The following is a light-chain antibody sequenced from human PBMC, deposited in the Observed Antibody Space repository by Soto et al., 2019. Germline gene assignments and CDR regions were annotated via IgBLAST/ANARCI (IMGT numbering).Light chain of an antibody. Sequence: VLTQSPATLSFSPWERGTLSCSSSQSISSNLAWYQQKPGQAPRLLMFRTSSRATGFPARFSGSGSGTEFNLTISSLQSEDFGVYYCQQYNNWPRATFGGGTKVDIK. CDR2: RTS. CDR1: QSISSN. CDR3: QQYNNWPRAT. J-gene: IGKJ4*01. V-gene: IGKV3-15*01.